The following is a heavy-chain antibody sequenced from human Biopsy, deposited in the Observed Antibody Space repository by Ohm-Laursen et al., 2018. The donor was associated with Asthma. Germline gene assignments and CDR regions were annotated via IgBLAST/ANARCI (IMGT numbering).Heavy chain of an antibody. J-gene: IGHJ3*02. D-gene: IGHD3-22*01. CDR2: VSSDGHNK. CDR1: GFVFSQCG. CDR3: ARQSGQDYGDSSGFDI. V-gene: IGHV3-30*03. Sequence: SLRLSCAASGFVFSQCGMHWVRQGPGKGLEWVALVSSDGHNKYYEDSVEGRFTISRDNSRNRLYLQINRLTVEDSAVYFCARQSGQDYGDSSGFDIWGQGTEVAVSS.